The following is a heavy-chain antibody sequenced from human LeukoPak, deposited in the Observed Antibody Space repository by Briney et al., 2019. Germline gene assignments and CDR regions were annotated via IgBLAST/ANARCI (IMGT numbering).Heavy chain of an antibody. V-gene: IGHV1-69*05. D-gene: IGHD6-13*01. CDR2: IIPIFGTA. Sequence: SVKVSCKASGGTFSSYAISWVRQAPGQGLEWMGRIIPIFGTANYAQKFQGRVTITTDESTSTAYMELSSLRSEDTAVYYYARVRQAAVDAFDIWGQGTMVTVSS. CDR3: ARVRQAAVDAFDI. CDR1: GGTFSSYA. J-gene: IGHJ3*02.